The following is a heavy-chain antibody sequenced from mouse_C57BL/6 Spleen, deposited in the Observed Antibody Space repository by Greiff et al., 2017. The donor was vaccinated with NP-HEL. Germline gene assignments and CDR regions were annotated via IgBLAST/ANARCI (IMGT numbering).Heavy chain of an antibody. V-gene: IGHV5-12*01. CDR3: ARPLTRRYAMDY. D-gene: IGHD4-1*01. CDR2: ISNGGGST. J-gene: IGHJ4*01. CDR1: GFTFSDYY. Sequence: EVMLVESGGGLVQPGGSLKLSCAASGFTFSDYYMYWVRQTPEKRLEWVAYISNGGGSTYYPDTVKGRFTISRDNAKNTLYLQMSRLKSEDTAMYYCARPLTRRYAMDYWGQGTSVTVSS.